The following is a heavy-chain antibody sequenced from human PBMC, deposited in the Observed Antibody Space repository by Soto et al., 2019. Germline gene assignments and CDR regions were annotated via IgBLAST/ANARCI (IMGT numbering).Heavy chain of an antibody. V-gene: IGHV3-21*01. D-gene: IGHD5-12*01. CDR2: ISSSSSYI. CDR3: ARVMGYSGYDFNY. CDR1: GFTFSSYS. Sequence: EVQLVESGGGLVKPGGSLRLSCAASGFTFSSYSMNWVRQAPGKGLEWVSSISSSSSYIYYADSVKGRFTISRDNAKNSLYRQMNSRRAEDTAVYYCARVMGYSGYDFNYWGQGTLVTVSS. J-gene: IGHJ4*02.